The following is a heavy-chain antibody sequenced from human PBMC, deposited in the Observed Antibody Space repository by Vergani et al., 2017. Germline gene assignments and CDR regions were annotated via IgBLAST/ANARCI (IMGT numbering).Heavy chain of an antibody. CDR1: GYSISSGYY. V-gene: IGHV4-38-2*02. D-gene: IGHD3-16*02. Sequence: QVQLQESGPGLVQPSETLSLTCTVSGYSISSGYYWGWIRQPPGKGLEWIGSIYHSGSTYYNPSLKSRVTISVDTSKNQFSLKLSSVTAADTAVYYCANMITFGGVIVPFDYWGQGTLVTVSS. CDR3: ANMITFGGVIVPFDY. CDR2: IYHSGST. J-gene: IGHJ4*02.